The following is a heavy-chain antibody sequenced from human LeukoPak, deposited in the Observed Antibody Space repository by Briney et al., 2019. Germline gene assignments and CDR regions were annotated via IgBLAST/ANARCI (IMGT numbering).Heavy chain of an antibody. Sequence: PGGSLRLSCAASGFTFSSYAMHWVRQAPGKGLEWVAVTSYDGSNKYYADSVKGRFTISRDNSKNTLYLQMNSLRAEDTAVYYCARDSDNYGDPPETFDYWGQGTLVTVSS. D-gene: IGHD4-17*01. CDR2: TSYDGSNK. V-gene: IGHV3-30*04. CDR1: GFTFSSYA. CDR3: ARDSDNYGDPPETFDY. J-gene: IGHJ4*02.